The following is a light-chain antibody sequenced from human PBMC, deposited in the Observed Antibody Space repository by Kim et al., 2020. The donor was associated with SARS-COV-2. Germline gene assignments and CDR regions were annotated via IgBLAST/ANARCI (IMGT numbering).Light chain of an antibody. J-gene: IGKJ2*01. CDR3: QQYSQWPPYT. Sequence: EIVMTQSPATLSVSPGERVTLSCRASQTVDSNLAWYQQKPGQAPRLLIYGASTRATDIPARFSGSGSGTEFTLIISSLQSEDFAVYYCQQYSQWPPYTFGQGTKLEI. CDR2: GAS. V-gene: IGKV3-15*01. CDR1: QTVDSN.